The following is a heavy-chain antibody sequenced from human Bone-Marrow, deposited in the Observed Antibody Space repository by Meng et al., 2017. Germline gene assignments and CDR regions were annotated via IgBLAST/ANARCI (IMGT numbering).Heavy chain of an antibody. Sequence: QVRLQQWGAGLLKPSETLSTTCAVYGGSFSGYYWTWIRQPPGKGREWNGEINDSGSTNYNPSLKSRVTMSIDTSKIQFSPKLSSVTAADAAVYYCARYGGSGSYWHFDPWGRGTLVTVSS. CDR3: ARYGGSGSYWHFDP. CDR2: INDSGST. V-gene: IGHV4-34*01. CDR1: GGSFSGYY. J-gene: IGHJ2*01. D-gene: IGHD3-10*01.